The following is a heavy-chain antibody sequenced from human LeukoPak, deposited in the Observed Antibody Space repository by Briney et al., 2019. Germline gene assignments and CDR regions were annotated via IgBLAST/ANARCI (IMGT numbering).Heavy chain of an antibody. CDR2: INPNSGGT. CDR3: ARDRLPHYTAWIDY. D-gene: IGHD5-18*01. Sequence: GASVKVSCKASGYTFTDYYMYWLRQTPGQGLEWMGWINPNSGGTNYAQKFQGRVTMTSDTSISTAYMELSSLRSDDTAVYYCARDRLPHYTAWIDYWGQGTLVTVSS. V-gene: IGHV1-2*02. J-gene: IGHJ4*02. CDR1: GYTFTDYY.